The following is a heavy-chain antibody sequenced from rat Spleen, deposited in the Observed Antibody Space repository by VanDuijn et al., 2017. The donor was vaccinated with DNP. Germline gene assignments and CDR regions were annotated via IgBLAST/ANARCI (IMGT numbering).Heavy chain of an antibody. CDR2: IIYDGSHT. V-gene: IGHV5S10*01. Sequence: EVQLVESGGGVVQPGNSLKLSCAASGFTFSDSAMAWVRQSPKMGLEWVATIIYDGSHTYYRDSVKGRFTISRDNAKSTLYLQMDSLRSEDTATYYCTTFEGRNAWGQGTSVTVSS. D-gene: IGHD1-11*01. CDR1: GFTFSDSA. CDR3: TTFEGRNA. J-gene: IGHJ4*01.